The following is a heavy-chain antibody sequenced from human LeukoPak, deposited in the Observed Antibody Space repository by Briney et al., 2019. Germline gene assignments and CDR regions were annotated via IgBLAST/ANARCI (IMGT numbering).Heavy chain of an antibody. J-gene: IGHJ5*02. V-gene: IGHV3-23*01. CDR2: ISGSGGSI. Sequence: PGGSLRLSCAASGFTFSSYAMSWVRQAPGKGLEWVSVISGSGGSISYADSVKGRFTISRDNSKNTLYLQMNSLRAEDTAVYYCARHWPPLPSWGQGTLVTVSS. CDR3: ARHWPPLPS. CDR1: GFTFSSYA.